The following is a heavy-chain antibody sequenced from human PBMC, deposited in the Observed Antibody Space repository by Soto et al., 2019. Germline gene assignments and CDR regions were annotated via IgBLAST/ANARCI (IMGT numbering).Heavy chain of an antibody. Sequence: SETLSLTCAVYGGSFSGDYWSWIRQPPGKGLEWIGEINHSGSTNYNPSLKSRVTISVDTSKNQFSLKLSSVTAADTAVYYCARGRYCSSTSCSPYYFDYWGQGTLVTVSS. D-gene: IGHD2-2*01. J-gene: IGHJ4*02. CDR1: GGSFSGDY. V-gene: IGHV4-34*01. CDR2: INHSGST. CDR3: ARGRYCSSTSCSPYYFDY.